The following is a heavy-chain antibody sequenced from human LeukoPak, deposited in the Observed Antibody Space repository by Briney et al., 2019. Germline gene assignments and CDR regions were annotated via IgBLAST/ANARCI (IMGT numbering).Heavy chain of an antibody. J-gene: IGHJ6*03. CDR3: ARDRFDDSSGYYYHYYYYMDV. D-gene: IGHD3-22*01. V-gene: IGHV4-59*12. Sequence: PSETLSLTCTVSGGSIRGYYWSWIRQPPGKGLEWIAHMYYSGSSKYNPYLKSRATISRDTSKNQFSLKLSAVTAADTAVYYCARDRFDDSSGYYYHYYYYMDVWGKGTTVTVSS. CDR1: GGSIRGYY. CDR2: MYYSGSS.